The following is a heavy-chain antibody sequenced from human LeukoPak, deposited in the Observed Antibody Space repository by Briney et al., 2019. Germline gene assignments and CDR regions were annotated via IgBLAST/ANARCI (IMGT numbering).Heavy chain of an antibody. CDR3: ARLPGYCSSNSCYKMTIPFDY. D-gene: IGHD2-2*02. CDR2: ISYDGNNK. J-gene: IGHJ4*02. V-gene: IGHV3-30-3*01. CDR1: GFTFSSYS. Sequence: GGSLRLSCSASGFTFSSYSMHWVRQAPGKGLEWVVVISYDGNNKYDADSVKGRFTISRDNSKNTLYLQMNSLRAEDTAVYYCARLPGYCSSNSCYKMTIPFDYWGQGTLVTVSS.